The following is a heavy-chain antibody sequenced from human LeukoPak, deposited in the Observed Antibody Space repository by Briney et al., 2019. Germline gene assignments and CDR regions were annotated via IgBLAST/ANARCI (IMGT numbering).Heavy chain of an antibody. CDR1: GFTFNSYW. CDR3: AKEQMAGAFDY. Sequence: QPGGSLRLSCATSGFTFNSYWMSWVRQSPGKGLEWVANIKQDGSEKNYLDSVKGRFTISRDNAKNSLYLQMNSLRAEDTALYYCAKEQMAGAFDYWGQGTLVTVSS. J-gene: IGHJ4*02. CDR2: IKQDGSEK. V-gene: IGHV3-7*03. D-gene: IGHD6-19*01.